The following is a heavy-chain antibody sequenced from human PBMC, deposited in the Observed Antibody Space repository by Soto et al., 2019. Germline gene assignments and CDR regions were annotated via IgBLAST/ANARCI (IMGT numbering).Heavy chain of an antibody. CDR3: ASGGTTGTTALVDF. J-gene: IGHJ4*02. Sequence: QVQLVQSGGELKKPGASVKVSCKASGYAFTTYGLTWVRQAPGQGLEWMGWISPYSGHTSYAQNLQDRVTLTTDTSTTPTYMELSTLRSDDTTVYYCASGGTTGTTALVDFWGQGTLVTASS. V-gene: IGHV1-18*01. CDR2: ISPYSGHT. D-gene: IGHD1-1*01. CDR1: GYAFTTYG.